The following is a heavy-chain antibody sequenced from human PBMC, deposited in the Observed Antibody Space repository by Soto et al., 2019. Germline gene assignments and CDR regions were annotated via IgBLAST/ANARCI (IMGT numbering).Heavy chain of an antibody. CDR3: ARYVGIAVAGPSAGWFDP. J-gene: IGHJ5*02. V-gene: IGHV1-18*01. Sequence: GASVKVSCKASGYTFTSYGISWVRQAPGQGLEWMGWISAYNGNTNYAQKLQGRVTMTTDTSTSTAYMELRSLRSDDTAVYYCARYVGIAVAGPSAGWFDPWGQGTLVTVSS. CDR2: ISAYNGNT. D-gene: IGHD6-19*01. CDR1: GYTFTSYG.